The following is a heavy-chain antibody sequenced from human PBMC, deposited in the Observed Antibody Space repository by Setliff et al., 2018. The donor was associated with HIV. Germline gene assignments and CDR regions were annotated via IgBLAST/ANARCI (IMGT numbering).Heavy chain of an antibody. CDR2: INPNGDQT. V-gene: IGHV1-2*06. Sequence: VASVKVSCKTSGYTFTGFYINWVRQAPGKGLEWMGRINPNGDQTRPARKFQGRVTMATETSITTAYMELTNLRSDDTAVYYCARDPRQWLGGIYGNYYMDVWGKGTTVTVSS. J-gene: IGHJ6*03. CDR1: GYTFTGFY. CDR3: ARDPRQWLGGIYGNYYMDV. D-gene: IGHD6-19*01.